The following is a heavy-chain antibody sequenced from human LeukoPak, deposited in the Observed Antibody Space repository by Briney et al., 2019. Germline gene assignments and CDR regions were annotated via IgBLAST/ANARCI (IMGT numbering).Heavy chain of an antibody. V-gene: IGHV3-48*03. D-gene: IGHD3-10*01. CDR2: ITSSGDII. CDR1: GFTFSTYE. Sequence: PGGSLRLSCAASGFTFSTYEMNWVRQAPGKGLEWVSYITSSGDIIYYADSVKGRFTVSRDNAKNSLYLQMNSLRAEDTAVYYCAKAGSGYYYYGSGSYYKDYYYMDVWGKGTTVTVSS. CDR3: AKAGSGYYYYGSGSYYKDYYYMDV. J-gene: IGHJ6*03.